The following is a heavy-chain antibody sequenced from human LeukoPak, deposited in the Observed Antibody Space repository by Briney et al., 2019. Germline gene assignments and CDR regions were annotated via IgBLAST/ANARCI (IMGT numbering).Heavy chain of an antibody. CDR3: AKEEAEVGIPNIHS. D-gene: IGHD2/OR15-2a*01. CDR1: GFIFSNYA. V-gene: IGHV3-23*01. CDR2: VRGRGST. Sequence: GGSLRLSCTTSGFIFSNYAMSWVRQAPGKGPEWVSGVRGRGSTFYSDSVKGRFTISRDNPKNTVYLQMNSLRADDTAVYYCAKEEAEVGIPNIHSWGQGTLVTVSS. J-gene: IGHJ4*02.